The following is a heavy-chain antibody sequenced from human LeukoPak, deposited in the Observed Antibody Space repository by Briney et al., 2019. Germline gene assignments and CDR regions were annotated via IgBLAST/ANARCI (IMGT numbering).Heavy chain of an antibody. V-gene: IGHV3-7*01. J-gene: IGHJ5*02. CDR2: IKQDGSEK. CDR3: ARVVQTYYYDSSGYYPANWFDP. Sequence: GGSLRLSCAASGFTLDSYWMTWVRQAPGKGLEWVANIKQDGSEKYYVDSVKGRFTISRDNAKNSLYLQMDSLRAEDTAVYYCARVVQTYYYDSSGYYPANWFDPWGQGTLATVSS. CDR1: GFTLDSYW. D-gene: IGHD3-22*01.